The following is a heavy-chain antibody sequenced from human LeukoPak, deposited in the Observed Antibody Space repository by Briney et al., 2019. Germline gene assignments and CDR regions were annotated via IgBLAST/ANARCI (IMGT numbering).Heavy chain of an antibody. CDR2: INYSGGT. Sequence: SSETLSLTCTVSGVSISSYSFYWGWIRQPPGKGLEWIGSINYSGGTYYNPSLKSRVTISVDTSKNQFSLKLNSVTAADTAVYYCARDLSSYFDYWGQGTLVTVSS. D-gene: IGHD2-2*01. J-gene: IGHJ4*02. CDR3: ARDLSSYFDY. CDR1: GVSISSYSFY. V-gene: IGHV4-39*07.